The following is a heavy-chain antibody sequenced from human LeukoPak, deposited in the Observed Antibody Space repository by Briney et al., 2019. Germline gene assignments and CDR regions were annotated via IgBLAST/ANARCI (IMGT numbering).Heavy chain of an antibody. J-gene: IGHJ3*02. V-gene: IGHV4-59*01. CDR2: IYYSGST. D-gene: IGHD5-12*01. CDR3: ARDSGYSGYYDAFDI. CDR1: GGSISSYY. Sequence: SETLSLTCTVSGGSISSYYWSWIRQPPGKGLEWIGYIYYSGSTNYNPSLKSRVTISVDTSKNQFSLKLSSVTAADTAVYYCARDSGYSGYYDAFDIWGQGTMVTVSS.